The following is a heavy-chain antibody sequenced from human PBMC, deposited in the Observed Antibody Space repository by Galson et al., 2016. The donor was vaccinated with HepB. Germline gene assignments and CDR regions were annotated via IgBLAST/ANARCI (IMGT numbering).Heavy chain of an antibody. CDR3: ASSPFYYDSSDYPGYFDL. D-gene: IGHD3-22*01. V-gene: IGHV3-7*01. J-gene: IGHJ2*01. Sequence: SLRLSCAASGFTFSTFAIHWVRQAPGKGLEWVANIKQDGSRRDYVDSVKGRFTISRDNAKNSVYLQMNSLRAEDTAVYYCASSPFYYDSSDYPGYFDLWGRGTLVTVSS. CDR2: IKQDGSRR. CDR1: GFTFSTFA.